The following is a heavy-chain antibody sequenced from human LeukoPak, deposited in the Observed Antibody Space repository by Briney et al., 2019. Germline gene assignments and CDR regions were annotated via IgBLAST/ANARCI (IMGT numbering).Heavy chain of an antibody. V-gene: IGHV4-59*08. CDR2: ISDIGGI. J-gene: IGHJ4*02. CDR3: AGHHHRKTVDF. D-gene: IGHD1-14*01. Sequence: PSETLSLTCTVSGGSISSYYWSWIRQPPGKGLKWIAYISDIGGISYNPSLKSRVTISLDTSKNQFSLKLSSVTAADTAVYYCAGHHHRKTVDFRGQGTLVTVS. CDR1: GGSISSYY.